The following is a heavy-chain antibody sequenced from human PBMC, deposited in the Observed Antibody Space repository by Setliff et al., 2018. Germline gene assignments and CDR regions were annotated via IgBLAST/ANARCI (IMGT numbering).Heavy chain of an antibody. CDR2: ISGGNGNT. V-gene: IGHV1-3*01. J-gene: IGHJ5*02. Sequence: ASVKVSCKASGYTFTNYAMHWVRRAPGQRLEWLGWISGGNGNTKYSQKFQGRVTITRDTSASTGYMELSSLRSEDTAVYYCARLQAIFGVFKDGDWFDPWGQGTLVTV. CDR1: GYTFTNYA. D-gene: IGHD3-3*01. CDR3: ARLQAIFGVFKDGDWFDP.